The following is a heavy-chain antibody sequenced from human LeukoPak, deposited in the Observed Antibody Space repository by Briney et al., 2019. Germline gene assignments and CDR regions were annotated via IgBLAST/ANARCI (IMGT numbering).Heavy chain of an antibody. CDR3: ARDGLYCTNGVCSSDI. Sequence: GASVKVSCKASGYTFTRHYMNWVRQAPGQGLEWMGKINPSSGGTGYAQKFLGRVTMTRDTSTSTVYMELTSLRSEDTAVYYCARDGLYCTNGVCSSDIWGQGTLVTVSS. CDR2: INPSSGGT. V-gene: IGHV1-46*01. CDR1: GYTFTRHY. D-gene: IGHD2-8*01. J-gene: IGHJ3*02.